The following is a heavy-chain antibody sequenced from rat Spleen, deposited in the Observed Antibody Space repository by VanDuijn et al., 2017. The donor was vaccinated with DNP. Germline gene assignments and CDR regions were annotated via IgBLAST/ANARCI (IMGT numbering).Heavy chain of an antibody. V-gene: IGHV5-19*01. Sequence: EVQLVESGGGSVQPGRSLKLSCAASGFTLSNYGMHWIRQAPTKGLEWVASISPSGGSIYHGDSVKGRFTISRDNAKSTLYLQMNSLKSEDTATYYCAREVSIKGFDYWGQGVMVTVSS. CDR3: AREVSIKGFDY. J-gene: IGHJ2*01. CDR2: ISPSGGSI. D-gene: IGHD3-5*01. CDR1: GFTLSNYG.